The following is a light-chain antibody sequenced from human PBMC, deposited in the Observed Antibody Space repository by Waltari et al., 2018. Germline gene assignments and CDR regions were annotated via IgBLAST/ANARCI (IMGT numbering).Light chain of an antibody. J-gene: IGKJ1*01. CDR1: QSVSSD. Sequence: EIVMTQSPATLSVSPGERATLSCRAIQSVSSDLAWYQQTSGQAPRLLIYAASNRATGIPARFQGSGSGTEFTLTISSLQSGDSAVYYCQQYNNWPLTFGQGTKVEIK. CDR3: QQYNNWPLT. V-gene: IGKV3-15*01. CDR2: AAS.